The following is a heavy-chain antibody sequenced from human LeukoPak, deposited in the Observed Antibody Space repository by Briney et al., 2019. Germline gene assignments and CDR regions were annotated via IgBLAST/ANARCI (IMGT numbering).Heavy chain of an antibody. J-gene: IGHJ4*02. CDR1: GFTFSSYG. Sequence: GSLRLSCAASGFTFSSYGMHWVRQAPGKGLEWVAVIWYDGSNKYYADSVKGRFTISRDNSKNTLYLQMNSLRAEDTAVYYCARDLDYYDSSGYLVYWGQGTLVTVSS. CDR3: ARDLDYYDSSGYLVY. D-gene: IGHD3-22*01. CDR2: IWYDGSNK. V-gene: IGHV3-33*01.